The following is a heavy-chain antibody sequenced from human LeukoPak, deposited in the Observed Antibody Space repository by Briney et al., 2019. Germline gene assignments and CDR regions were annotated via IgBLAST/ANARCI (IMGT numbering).Heavy chain of an antibody. V-gene: IGHV3-21*01. J-gene: IGHJ4*02. D-gene: IGHD6-13*01. CDR1: GFTFSGYS. CDR2: ISSSSSYI. CDR3: ARVSIAAAGSPGY. Sequence: GGSLRLSCAASGFTFSGYSMTWVPQAPGKGLEWVSSISSSSSYIYYADSVKGRFHISRDNAKNSLYLQMNSLRAEDTAVYYCARVSIAAAGSPGYWGQGTPVTVSS.